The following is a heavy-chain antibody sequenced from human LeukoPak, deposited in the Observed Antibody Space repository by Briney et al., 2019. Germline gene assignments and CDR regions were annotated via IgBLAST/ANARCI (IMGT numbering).Heavy chain of an antibody. CDR3: ARHPIGYYYDSSGQTFDY. CDR2: INHSGST. D-gene: IGHD3-22*01. J-gene: IGHJ4*02. Sequence: SETLSLTCAVYGGSFSGYYWSWIRQPPGKGLEWIGEINHSGSTYYNPSLKSRVTISVDTSKNQFSLKLSSVTAADTAVYYCARHPIGYYYDSSGQTFDYWGQGTLVTVSS. CDR1: GGSFSGYY. V-gene: IGHV4-34*01.